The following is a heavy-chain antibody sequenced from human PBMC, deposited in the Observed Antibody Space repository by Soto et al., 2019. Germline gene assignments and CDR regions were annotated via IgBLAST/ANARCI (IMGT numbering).Heavy chain of an antibody. V-gene: IGHV1-46*01. Sequence: ASVKVSCKASGYTFTSYYMHWVRQAPGQGLEWMGIINPSGGSTSYAQKFQGRVTMTRDTSTSTVYMELSSLRSEDTAVYYCARDEYQLPRSYYDYVWGSYRPYYFDYWGQGTLVTVSS. D-gene: IGHD3-16*02. CDR2: INPSGGST. CDR3: ARDEYQLPRSYYDYVWGSYRPYYFDY. CDR1: GYTFTSYY. J-gene: IGHJ4*02.